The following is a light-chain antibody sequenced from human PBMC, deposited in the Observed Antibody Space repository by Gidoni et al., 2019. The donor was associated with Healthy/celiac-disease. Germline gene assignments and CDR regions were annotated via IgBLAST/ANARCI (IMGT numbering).Light chain of an antibody. J-gene: IGKJ2*01. V-gene: IGKV1-5*01. Sequence: DIQMTQSPSTLSASVGDRVTITCRASQSISSWLAWYQQKPGKASSLESGVPSRFSGSGSGTEFTLTISSLQPDDFATYYCQQYNSYSYTFGQGTKLEIK. CDR2: S. CDR1: QSISSW. CDR3: QQYNSYSYT.